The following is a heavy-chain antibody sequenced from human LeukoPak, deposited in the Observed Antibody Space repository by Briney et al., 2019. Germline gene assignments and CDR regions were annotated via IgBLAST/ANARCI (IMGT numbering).Heavy chain of an antibody. J-gene: IGHJ6*02. D-gene: IGHD6-6*01. CDR1: GFPVSTIY. CDR2: IYSGDST. CDR3: ARGFGSSSYYYGMDV. V-gene: IGHV3-53*01. Sequence: RPGGSLRLSCAASGFPVSTIYMSWVRQAPGKGLEWVSIIYSGDSTYYADSVKGRFTISRDNSKDTLYLQMNSLRAEDTAVYYCARGFGSSSYYYGMDVWGQGTTVIISS.